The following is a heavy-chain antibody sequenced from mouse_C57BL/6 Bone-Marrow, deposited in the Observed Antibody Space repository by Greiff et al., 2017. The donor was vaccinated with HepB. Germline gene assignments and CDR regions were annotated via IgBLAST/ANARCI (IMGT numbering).Heavy chain of an antibody. CDR1: GYTFISYW. J-gene: IGHJ2*01. D-gene: IGHD2-2*01. CDR3: AMGGLLWLRRGGTGDY. V-gene: IGHV1-74*01. Sequence: QVQLQQPGAELVKPGASVKVSCKASGYTFISYWMHWVKQRPGQGLEWIGRIHPSDSDTNYNQKFKGKATLTVDKSSSTAYMQLSSLTSEDSAVYYCAMGGLLWLRRGGTGDYWGQGTTLTVSS. CDR2: IHPSDSDT.